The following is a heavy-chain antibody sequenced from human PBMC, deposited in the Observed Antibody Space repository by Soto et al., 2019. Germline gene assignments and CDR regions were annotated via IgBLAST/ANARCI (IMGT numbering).Heavy chain of an antibody. CDR1: GYTFTSYG. Sequence: ASVKVSCKASGYTFTSYGISWVRQAPGQGLEWMGWISAYNGNTNYAQKLQGRVTMTRDTSASTIYLELSSLTSEDTAVYYCSREDFWGPGTLVTVSS. V-gene: IGHV1-18*01. CDR2: ISAYNGNT. CDR3: SREDF. J-gene: IGHJ4*02.